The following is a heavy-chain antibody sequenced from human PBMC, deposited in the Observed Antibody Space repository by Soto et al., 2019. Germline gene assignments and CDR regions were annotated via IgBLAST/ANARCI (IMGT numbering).Heavy chain of an antibody. CDR3: ARGMVSVYDSSGYCS. D-gene: IGHD3-22*01. Sequence: GASVKVSCKASGYTFTSYGISWVRQAPGQGLEWMGWISAYNGNTNYAQKLQGRVTMTTDTSTSTAYMELRSLRSDDTAVYYCARGMVSVYDSSGYCSWGQGTLVTVSS. CDR2: ISAYNGNT. V-gene: IGHV1-18*01. CDR1: GYTFTSYG. J-gene: IGHJ4*02.